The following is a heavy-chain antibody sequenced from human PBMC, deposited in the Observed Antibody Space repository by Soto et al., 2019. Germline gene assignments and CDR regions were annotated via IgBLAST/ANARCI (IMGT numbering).Heavy chain of an antibody. J-gene: IGHJ4*02. CDR1: GDSMSSYY. CDR3: ARAKSNYQTFDH. Sequence: PSETLSLTCTVSGDSMSSYYWSWIRQPPGKGLEWIGYIYYSGSTTYNPSLRSRVTMSVDTSKNQFSLRLSSVTAADTAVYHCARAKSNYQTFDHWGQGSQVTVS. D-gene: IGHD4-4*01. CDR2: IYYSGST. V-gene: IGHV4-59*01.